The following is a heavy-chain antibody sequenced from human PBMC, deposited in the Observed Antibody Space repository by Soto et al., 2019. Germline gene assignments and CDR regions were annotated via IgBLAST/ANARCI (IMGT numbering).Heavy chain of an antibody. V-gene: IGHV3-48*01. J-gene: IGHJ4*02. D-gene: IGHD5-18*01. CDR1: GFTFSSYS. CDR3: ARDGGYSYGPFDY. CDR2: ISSSSSTI. Sequence: EVPLVESGGGLVQPGGSLRLSYAASGFTFSSYSMNWVRQAPGKGLEWVSYISSSSSTIYYADSVKGRFTISRDNAKNSLYLQMNSLRAEDTAVYYCARDGGYSYGPFDYWGQGTLVTVSS.